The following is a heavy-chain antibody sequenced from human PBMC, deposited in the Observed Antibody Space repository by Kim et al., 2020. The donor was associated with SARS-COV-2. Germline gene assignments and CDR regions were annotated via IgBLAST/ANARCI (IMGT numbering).Heavy chain of an antibody. CDR3: ARHSAGGWYNWSDVYWFDP. D-gene: IGHD1-1*01. V-gene: IGHV4-39*01. J-gene: IGHJ5*02. Sequence: SRVTISVDTSKNQFSLRLSSVTAADTAVYYCARHSAGGWYNWSDVYWFDPWGQGTLVTVSS.